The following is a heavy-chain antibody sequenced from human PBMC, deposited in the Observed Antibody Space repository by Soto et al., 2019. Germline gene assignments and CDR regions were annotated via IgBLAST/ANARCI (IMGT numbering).Heavy chain of an antibody. CDR1: GFTFSSYA. Sequence: GGSLRLSCAASGFTFSSYAMNWVRQAPGKGLEWVSGISGSGVTTYYADSVKGRFTISRDNSKNTLYLQMNSLRAEDTAVYYCAKDRSPGMDVWGQGTTVTVSS. V-gene: IGHV3-23*01. CDR3: AKDRSPGMDV. CDR2: ISGSGVTT. J-gene: IGHJ6*02.